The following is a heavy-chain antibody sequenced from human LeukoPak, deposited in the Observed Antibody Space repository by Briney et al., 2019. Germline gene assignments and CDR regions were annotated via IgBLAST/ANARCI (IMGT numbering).Heavy chain of an antibody. V-gene: IGHV3-7*01. CDR3: AREGYSYVDY. CDR2: IREDGSEK. Sequence: PGGSLRLSCAASGFKFSSEWMSWVRQAPGKGLEWVANIREDGSEKYYVGSVKGRFTISRDNAKNSLYLQMSSLRAEDTAVYYCAREGYSYVDYWGQGTLVTVSS. CDR1: GFKFSSEW. J-gene: IGHJ4*02. D-gene: IGHD5-18*01.